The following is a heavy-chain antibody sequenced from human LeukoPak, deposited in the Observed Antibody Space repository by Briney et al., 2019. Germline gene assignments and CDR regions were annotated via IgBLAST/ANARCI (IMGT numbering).Heavy chain of an antibody. J-gene: IGHJ4*02. CDR2: ISYDGSNK. CDR3: AREDIVVVPAAMPDY. CDR1: GFTFSNYA. V-gene: IGHV3-30*04. Sequence: GGSLRLSCAASGFTFSNYAMHWVRQAPGKGLEWVAVISYDGSNKYYADSVKGRFTISRDNSKNTLYLQMNSLRAGDTAVYYCAREDIVVVPAAMPDYWGQGTLVTVSS. D-gene: IGHD2-2*01.